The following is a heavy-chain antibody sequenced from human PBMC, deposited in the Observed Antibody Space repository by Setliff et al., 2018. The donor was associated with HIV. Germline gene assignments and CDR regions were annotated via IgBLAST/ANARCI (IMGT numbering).Heavy chain of an antibody. Sequence: HPGGSLRLSCAASGFTFSSYAMSWVRQAPGKGLEWVSAISVSGGNPYYADSVKGRFTISRDNSKNTLYLQMNSLRAEDTAVYYCAKASLVYYDILTGYGNWFDPWGQGTLVTVSS. D-gene: IGHD3-9*01. CDR2: ISVSGGNP. CDR1: GFTFSSYA. V-gene: IGHV3-23*01. J-gene: IGHJ5*02. CDR3: AKASLVYYDILTGYGNWFDP.